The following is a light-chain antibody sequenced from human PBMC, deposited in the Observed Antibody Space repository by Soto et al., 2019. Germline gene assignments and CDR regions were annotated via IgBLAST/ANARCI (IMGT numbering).Light chain of an antibody. CDR2: AAS. J-gene: IGKJ5*01. V-gene: IGKV1-39*01. CDR3: QQTYSTLSIT. Sequence: DLQMTQSPSSLSASVGDRVTITCRASESISRHLNWYQQKPGKAPKILIYAASSLQNGVPSRFRGSGSGTAFTLTITNLQPEDFATYYCQQTYSTLSITFGQGTRLDI. CDR1: ESISRH.